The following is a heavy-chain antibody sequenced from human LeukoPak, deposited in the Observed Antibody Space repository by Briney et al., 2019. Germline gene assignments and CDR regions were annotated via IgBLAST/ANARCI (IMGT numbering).Heavy chain of an antibody. V-gene: IGHV3-33*01. D-gene: IGHD1-7*01. CDR3: ARDQWELSGLDY. CDR1: GFTFSSYG. CDR2: IWYDGSNK. Sequence: GGSLRLSCAASGFTFSSYGIHWVRQAPGKGLEWVAVIWYDGSNKYYADSVKGRFSISRDNSKNTLYLQMNSLRAEDTAVYYCARDQWELSGLDYWGQGTLVTVSS. J-gene: IGHJ4*02.